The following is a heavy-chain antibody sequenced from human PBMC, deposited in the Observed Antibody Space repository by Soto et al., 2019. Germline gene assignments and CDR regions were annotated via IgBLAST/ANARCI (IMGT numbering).Heavy chain of an antibody. J-gene: IGHJ4*02. CDR1: GVSISSYY. D-gene: IGHD2-2*02. CDR3: ARLTVPAAKPAVAGREYYFDY. V-gene: IGHV4-59*08. CDR2: IYYSGST. Sequence: PSETLSLTCAVSGVSISSYYWSWIRQPPGKGLEWIGYIYYSGSTNYNPSLKSRVTISVDTSKNQFSLKLSSVTAADTAVYYCARLTVPAAKPAVAGREYYFDYWGQGTLVTVSS.